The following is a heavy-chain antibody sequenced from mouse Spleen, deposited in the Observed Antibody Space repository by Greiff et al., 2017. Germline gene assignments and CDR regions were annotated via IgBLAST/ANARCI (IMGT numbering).Heavy chain of an antibody. J-gene: IGHJ2*01. CDR3: ARRVLTNWYYFDY. V-gene: IGHV5-12*02. Sequence: EVQLQQSGGGLVQPGGSLKLSCATSGFTFSDYYMYWVRQTPEKRLEWVAYISNGGGSTYYPDTVKGRFTISRDNAKNTLYLQMSRLKSEDTAMYYCARRVLTNWYYFDYWGQGTTLTVSS. CDR1: GFTFSDYY. CDR2: ISNGGGST. D-gene: IGHD4-1*01.